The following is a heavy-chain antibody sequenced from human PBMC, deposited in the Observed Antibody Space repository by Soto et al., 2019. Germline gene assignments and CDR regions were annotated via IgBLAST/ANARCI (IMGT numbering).Heavy chain of an antibody. CDR1: GGTFSSHA. CDR2: IIPFFKAT. CDR3: ARDVPLNYYDGTFSYYAMDV. Sequence: QVQLVQSGAEVKKPGSSVKVSCKASGGTFSSHAISWVRQAPGQGLEWMGGIIPFFKATNYAQKFQGRVTITADDSTSRAYMDLYSLRSEDTALYYCARDVPLNYYDGTFSYYAMDVWGQGTTVTVSS. V-gene: IGHV1-69*01. J-gene: IGHJ6*02. D-gene: IGHD3-16*01.